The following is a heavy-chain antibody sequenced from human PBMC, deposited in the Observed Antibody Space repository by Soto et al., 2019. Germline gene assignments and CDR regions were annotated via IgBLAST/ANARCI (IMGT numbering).Heavy chain of an antibody. Sequence: QVQLVQSGAEVKKPGASVKVSCKASGYTFTTYYIHWVRQAPGQGLEWMGIINPSGDINYAQKFQGRVTMTRDTSTSTVYMELSSLRSEDTAVYYCARVYCSGGSCYSIDNWGQGTLVTVSS. CDR3: ARVYCSGGSCYSIDN. J-gene: IGHJ4*02. V-gene: IGHV1-46*03. CDR1: GYTFTTYY. CDR2: INPSGDI. D-gene: IGHD2-15*01.